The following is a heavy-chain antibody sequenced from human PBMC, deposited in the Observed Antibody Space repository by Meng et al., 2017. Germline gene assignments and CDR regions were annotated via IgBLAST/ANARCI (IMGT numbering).Heavy chain of an antibody. CDR2: IYYSGST. J-gene: IGHJ3*02. Sequence: GPLRPSCTVLGGSISSYYWSWIRQPPGKGLEWIGYIYYSGSTNYNPSLKSRVTISVDTSKNQFSLKLSSVTAADTAVYYCAREVHYDSSGYYVARAFDIWGQGTMVTVSS. CDR3: AREVHYDSSGYYVARAFDI. D-gene: IGHD3-22*01. V-gene: IGHV4-59*01. CDR1: GGSISSYY.